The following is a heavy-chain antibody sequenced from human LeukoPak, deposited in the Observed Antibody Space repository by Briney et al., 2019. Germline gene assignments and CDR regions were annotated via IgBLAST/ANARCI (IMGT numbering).Heavy chain of an antibody. J-gene: IGHJ4*02. CDR2: IYYSGST. CDR1: GGSISSYY. Sequence: PSETLSLTCTVSGGSISSYYWSWIRQPPGKGLEWIGYIYYSGSTNYNPSLKSRVSISGDTSKKQFSLKLSSVTAADTAVYYCARVVKDGDNYDYVDCWGQGTLVTVSS. V-gene: IGHV4-59*01. D-gene: IGHD5-18*01. CDR3: ARVVKDGDNYDYVDC.